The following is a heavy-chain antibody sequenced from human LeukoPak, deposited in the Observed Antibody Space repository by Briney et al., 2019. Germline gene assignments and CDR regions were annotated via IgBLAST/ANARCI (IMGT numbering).Heavy chain of an antibody. CDR2: INYSGSA. Sequence: SETLSLTCAVYGGSFSDYYWSWIRQTPGKGLEWIGEINYSGSANYNPSLKSRVTISVDTSKNQFSLKLSSVTAADTAVYYCARVQGRDGYNFGAFDIWGQGTMVTVSS. D-gene: IGHD5-24*01. CDR1: GGSFSDYY. CDR3: ARVQGRDGYNFGAFDI. V-gene: IGHV4-34*01. J-gene: IGHJ3*02.